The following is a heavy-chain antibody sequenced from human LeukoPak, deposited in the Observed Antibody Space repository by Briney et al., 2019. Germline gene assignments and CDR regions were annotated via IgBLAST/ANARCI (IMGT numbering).Heavy chain of an antibody. J-gene: IGHJ3*02. CDR1: GVSISSGGYY. CDR3: ARLYSSSSGRVLDI. V-gene: IGHV4-31*03. CDR2: IYYSGST. D-gene: IGHD6-6*01. Sequence: MTSETLSLTCTVSGVSISSGGYYWSWIRQHPGKGLEWIGYIYYSGSTYYNPSLKSRVTISVDTSKNQFSLKLSSVTAADTAVYYCARLYSSSSGRVLDIWGQGTMVTVSS.